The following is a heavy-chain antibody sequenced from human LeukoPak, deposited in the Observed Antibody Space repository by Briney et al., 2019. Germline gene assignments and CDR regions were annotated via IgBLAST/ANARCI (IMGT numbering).Heavy chain of an antibody. D-gene: IGHD6-19*01. Sequence: PGGSLRLSCAASGFTFSSYSMNWVRQAPGKGLEWVSSISSSSYIYYADSVKGRFTISRDNAKNSLYLQMNSLRAEDTAVYYCARAAPYSSGWGPFDYWGQGTLVTVSS. CDR3: ARAAPYSSGWGPFDY. CDR1: GFTFSSYS. CDR2: ISSSSYI. J-gene: IGHJ4*02. V-gene: IGHV3-21*01.